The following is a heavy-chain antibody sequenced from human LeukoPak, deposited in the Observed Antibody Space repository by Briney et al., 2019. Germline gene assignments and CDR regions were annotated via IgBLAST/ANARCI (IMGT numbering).Heavy chain of an antibody. J-gene: IGHJ4*02. CDR3: ARSKLEKHYYDSSGYCFDY. V-gene: IGHV1-18*01. D-gene: IGHD3-22*01. Sequence: ASGKVSCKASGYTFTRYGISWVRQAPGQGLEWMGWISAYNGNTNYAQKLQGRVTMTTDTSTSTAYMELRSLRSDDTAVYYCARSKLEKHYYDSSGYCFDYWGQGTLVTVSS. CDR2: ISAYNGNT. CDR1: GYTFTRYG.